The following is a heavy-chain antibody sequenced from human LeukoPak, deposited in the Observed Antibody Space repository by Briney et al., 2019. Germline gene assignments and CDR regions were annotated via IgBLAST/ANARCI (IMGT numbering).Heavy chain of an antibody. V-gene: IGHV3-23*01. CDR3: ARDYYGSGSFQYDS. J-gene: IGHJ4*02. D-gene: IGHD3-10*01. Sequence: GGSLRLSCAASGFTFSSYAMSWVRQTPEKGLEWVATISGSGGGIYYADSVKGRFIISGDDSENTLYLQLNSLRAEDTAVYYCARDYYGSGSFQYDSWGQGTLVTVSS. CDR2: ISGSGGGI. CDR1: GFTFSSYA.